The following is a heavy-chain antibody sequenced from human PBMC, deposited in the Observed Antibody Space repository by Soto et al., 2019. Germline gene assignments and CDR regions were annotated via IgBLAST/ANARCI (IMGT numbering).Heavy chain of an antibody. D-gene: IGHD2-2*01. CDR2: TSSSSSTI. V-gene: IGHV3-48*01. CDR3: ARVTPGYCSSTSCYDFYYYYYMDV. Sequence: GRSLRLSCAASGFTFSSYSMNWVRQAPGKGLKWLSYTSSSSSTIYYADSVKGRFTISRDNAKNSLYLQMNSLRAEDTAVYYCARVTPGYCSSTSCYDFYYYYYMDVWGKGTTVTVSS. CDR1: GFTFSSYS. J-gene: IGHJ6*03.